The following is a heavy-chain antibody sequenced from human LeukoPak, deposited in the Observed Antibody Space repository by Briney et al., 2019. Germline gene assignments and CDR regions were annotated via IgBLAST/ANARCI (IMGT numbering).Heavy chain of an antibody. D-gene: IGHD5-24*01. V-gene: IGHV3-23*01. CDR2: ISGSGGST. CDR1: GFTFSSHG. CDR3: AKEGWLQLSAFDI. Sequence: GGSLRLSCAASGFTFSSHGMSWVRQAPGKGLEWVSAISGSGGSTYYADSVKGRFTISRDNSKNTLYLQMNSLRAEDTAVYYCAKEGWLQLSAFDIWGQGTMVTVSS. J-gene: IGHJ3*02.